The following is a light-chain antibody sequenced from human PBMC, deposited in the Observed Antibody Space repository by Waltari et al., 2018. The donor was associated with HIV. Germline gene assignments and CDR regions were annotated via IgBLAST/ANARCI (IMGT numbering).Light chain of an antibody. CDR1: SSAVGGYNY. J-gene: IGLJ2*01. V-gene: IGLV2-11*01. CDR2: DVS. Sequence: QSALTQPRSVSGSPGQSVTIPCTGTSSAVGGYNYVSWYQQHPGKAPKLMIYDVSKRPSGVPDRFSGSKSGNTASLTISGLQAEDEADYYCCSYAGSYTFEDVVFGGGTKLTVL. CDR3: CSYAGSYTFEDVV.